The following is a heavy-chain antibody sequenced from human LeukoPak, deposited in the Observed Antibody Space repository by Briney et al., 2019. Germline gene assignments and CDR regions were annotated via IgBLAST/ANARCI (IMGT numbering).Heavy chain of an antibody. D-gene: IGHD3-16*02. CDR1: GFTFTSYG. V-gene: IGHV1-18*01. J-gene: IGHJ4*02. CDR2: ISAYNGNT. CDR3: ARDQMITFGGVIVYFDY. Sequence: ASVKVSCKASGFTFTSYGNSWVRQAPGQGLEGMGWISAYNGNTNYAQKLQGRVTMTTDTSTSTAYMELRSLRSDDTAVYYCARDQMITFGGVIVYFDYWGQGTLVTVSS.